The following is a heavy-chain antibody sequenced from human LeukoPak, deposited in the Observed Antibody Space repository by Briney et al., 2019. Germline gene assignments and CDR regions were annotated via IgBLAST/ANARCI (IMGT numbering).Heavy chain of an antibody. CDR3: ARITMGATSANFYYYFLDA. Sequence: GGSLRLSCAASGFTFSGYTLHWVRQAPGKGLEYVSAIISHGGSTHYADSVKGRFTVSRDNSKNTLYLQMNSLRAEDMAVYYCARITMGATSANFYYYFLDAWGKGTTVTVSS. CDR2: IISHGGST. V-gene: IGHV3-64*02. J-gene: IGHJ6*03. D-gene: IGHD3-3*01. CDR1: GFTFSGYT.